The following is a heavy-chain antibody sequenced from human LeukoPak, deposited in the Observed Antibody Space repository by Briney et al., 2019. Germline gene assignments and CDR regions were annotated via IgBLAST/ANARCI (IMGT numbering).Heavy chain of an antibody. Sequence: SETLSLTCTVSGDSINNYYWSWIRQPAGKGLEWIGRIYSSGSTNYNPSLKSRVAMSIGTSRNHFSLKLTSVTAADTAIYYCARSFDTHAFDIGGQGTVVTVSS. CDR3: ARSFDTHAFDI. CDR1: GDSINNYY. V-gene: IGHV4-4*07. J-gene: IGHJ3*02. CDR2: IYSSGST.